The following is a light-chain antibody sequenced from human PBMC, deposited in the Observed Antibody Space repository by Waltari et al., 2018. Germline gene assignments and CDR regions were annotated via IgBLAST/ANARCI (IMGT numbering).Light chain of an antibody. Sequence: DIKSTQSPSPLYASVGDRVTITCRASQGISNYLAWYQQKPGKVPKLLIYAASTLQSGVPSRFGGSGSGTDFTLTISSLQPEDVATYYCQKYNSAPLAFGPGTKVDIK. CDR3: QKYNSAPLA. J-gene: IGKJ3*01. V-gene: IGKV1-27*01. CDR1: QGISNY. CDR2: AAS.